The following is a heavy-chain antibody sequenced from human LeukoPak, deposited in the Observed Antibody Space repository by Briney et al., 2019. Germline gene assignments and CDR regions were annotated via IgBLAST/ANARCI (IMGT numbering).Heavy chain of an antibody. CDR2: ISGSGGST. CDR3: AKNVEVAGTWYYYDGMDV. CDR1: GFTFSSQA. Sequence: GGSLRLSCAASGFTFSSQAVSWVRQAPGKGLEWVSGISGSGGSTYYADSVKGRFTISRDNSKNTLFLQMNSLRAEDTAVYYCAKNVEVAGTWYYYDGMDVWGQGTTVTVSS. D-gene: IGHD6-19*01. V-gene: IGHV3-23*01. J-gene: IGHJ6*02.